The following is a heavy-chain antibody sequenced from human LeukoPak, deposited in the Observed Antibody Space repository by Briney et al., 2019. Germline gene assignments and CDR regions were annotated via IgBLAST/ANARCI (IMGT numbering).Heavy chain of an antibody. Sequence: GRSLRLSCAASGFTFDDYAMHWVRQAPGKGLEWVSGISWNSGSIGYADSVKGRFTISRDNAKNSLYLQMNSLRAEDTALYYCAKTGSYDGPFDYWGQGTLVTVSS. V-gene: IGHV3-9*01. D-gene: IGHD1-26*01. J-gene: IGHJ4*02. CDR3: AKTGSYDGPFDY. CDR1: GFTFDDYA. CDR2: ISWNSGSI.